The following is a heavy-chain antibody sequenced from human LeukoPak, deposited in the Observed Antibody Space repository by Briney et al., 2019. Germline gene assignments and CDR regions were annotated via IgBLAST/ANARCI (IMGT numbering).Heavy chain of an antibody. Sequence: AAVKVSCKASGYTFTSYDINWVRQAAGKGGEGMGWMNPKRGNTDYAQKFQGRVTMNRNSYIKTAYMELSSLRSEATAVYYCARVSSSDRTCTNGVCYVVDLWGQGTLVTVSS. V-gene: IGHV1-8*01. CDR1: GYTFTSYD. CDR3: ARVSSSDRTCTNGVCYVVDL. CDR2: MNPKRGNT. J-gene: IGHJ5*02. D-gene: IGHD2-8*01.